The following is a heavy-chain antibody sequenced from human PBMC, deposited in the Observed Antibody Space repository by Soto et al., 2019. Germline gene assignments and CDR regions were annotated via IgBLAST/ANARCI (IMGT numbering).Heavy chain of an antibody. J-gene: IGHJ5*02. CDR1: GFMFSLYG. CDR2: IFSDGSKK. Sequence: QVQLAESGGGVVQPGRSLRLSCAASGFMFSLYGMHWVRQAPGKGLEWVSVIFSDGSKKYYADSVKDRFTISRDNSKNTLYLQMDSLTPEDTAVYYCGRDDLDVKGGARVVGTGPVGDLWGRGTLVTVSS. CDR3: GRDDLDVKGGARVVGTGPVGDL. D-gene: IGHD2-21*02. V-gene: IGHV3-30*03.